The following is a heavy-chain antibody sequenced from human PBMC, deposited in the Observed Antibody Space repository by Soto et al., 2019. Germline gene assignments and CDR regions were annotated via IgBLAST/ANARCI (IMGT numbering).Heavy chain of an antibody. J-gene: IGHJ5*02. D-gene: IGHD2-2*01. Sequence: GGSLRLSCAASGFTFSSYLMHWVRQAPGKGLVWVSRINSDGSSTSYADSVKGRFTISRDNAKNTLYLQMNSLRAEDTAVYYCARAPWGTAARYNWFDPWGQGTLVTVSS. V-gene: IGHV3-74*01. CDR2: INSDGSST. CDR3: ARAPWGTAARYNWFDP. CDR1: GFTFSSYL.